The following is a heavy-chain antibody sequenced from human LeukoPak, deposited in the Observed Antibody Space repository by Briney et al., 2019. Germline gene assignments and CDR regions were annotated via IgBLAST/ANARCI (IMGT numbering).Heavy chain of an antibody. CDR2: INHSGST. J-gene: IGHJ4*02. Sequence: SETLSLTCAVYGGSFSGYYWSWIRQPPGKGLEWIGEINHSGSTNYNPSLKSRVTMSVDTSKNQFSLKLSSVTAADTAVYYCARTGYYYGSGSLIDYWGQGTLVTVSS. V-gene: IGHV4-34*01. CDR3: ARTGYYYGSGSLIDY. CDR1: GGSFSGYY. D-gene: IGHD3-10*01.